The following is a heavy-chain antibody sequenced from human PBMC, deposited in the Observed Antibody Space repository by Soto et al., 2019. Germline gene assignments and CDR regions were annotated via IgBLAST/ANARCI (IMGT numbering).Heavy chain of an antibody. Sequence: QVQLQESGPGLVKPSQTLSLTCTVSGGSISSGGYYWSWIRQHPGKGLEWIGYIYYSGSTYYNPSLKSRVNKSVGTSKNQFSLKLSSVTAADTAVYYCARDFTDSSGPTLGMGVWCQGTTVTFSS. J-gene: IGHJ6*02. CDR2: IYYSGST. CDR1: GGSISSGGYY. CDR3: ARDFTDSSGPTLGMGV. D-gene: IGHD6-19*01. V-gene: IGHV4-31*03.